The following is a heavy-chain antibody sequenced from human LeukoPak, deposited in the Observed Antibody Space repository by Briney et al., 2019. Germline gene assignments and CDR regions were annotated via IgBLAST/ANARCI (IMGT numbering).Heavy chain of an antibody. J-gene: IGHJ3*02. V-gene: IGHV3-48*03. CDR2: ISSSGSSI. CDR3: ARDSHKFDSSGYYPDAFDI. D-gene: IGHD3-22*01. CDR1: GLTFSSYE. Sequence: GGSLRLSCAACGLTFSSYEMNWVRQAPGKWLEWVSYISSSGSSIYYADSVKGRFTISRDNAKKSLYLQMHSLRAEDTAVYYCARDSHKFDSSGYYPDAFDIWGQGTMVIVSS.